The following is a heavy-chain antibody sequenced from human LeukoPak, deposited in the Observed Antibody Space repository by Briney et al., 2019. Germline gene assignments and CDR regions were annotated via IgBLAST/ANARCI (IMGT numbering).Heavy chain of an antibody. V-gene: IGHV1-18*01. CDR3: AREAPMVRGVIGFDY. J-gene: IGHJ4*02. CDR2: ISAYNGNT. Sequence: GASVKVSCKASGYTFTTYGINWVRQAPGQGLEWVGWISAYNGNTNYAQKLQGRVTMTTDTSTSTAYMELRSLRSDDTAVYYCAREAPMVRGVIGFDYWGQGTLVTVSS. CDR1: GYTFTTYG. D-gene: IGHD3-10*01.